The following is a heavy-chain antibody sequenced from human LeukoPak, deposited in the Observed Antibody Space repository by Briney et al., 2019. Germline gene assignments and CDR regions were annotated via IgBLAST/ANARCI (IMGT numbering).Heavy chain of an antibody. CDR2: ISGGTSNI. J-gene: IGHJ4*01. V-gene: IGHV3-23*01. D-gene: IGHD6-19*01. CDR1: GFTFTNYA. Sequence: GGSLRLSCAASGFTFTNYAMSWVRQAPGKGLGWVSTISGGTSNIYYADSVKGRFTISRDNSENTLFLQMNSLRAEDTAVYYCAKKEVYSSGWWPPSFGSWGHGTLVTVSS. CDR3: AKKEVYSSGWWPPSFGS.